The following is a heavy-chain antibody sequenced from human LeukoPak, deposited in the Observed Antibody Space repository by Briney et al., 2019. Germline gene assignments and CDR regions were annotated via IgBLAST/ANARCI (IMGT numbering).Heavy chain of an antibody. J-gene: IGHJ5*02. CDR1: GGSISSGNYY. V-gene: IGHV4-61*02. D-gene: IGHD2-2*02. CDR3: ARAGYCSSTSCYRYWFDP. CDR2: FYTSGST. Sequence: NTSQTLSLTCTVSGGSISSGNYYWSWIRQPAGKGLEWIGRFYTSGSTNYNPSLKSRVTISVDTSKNQFSLKLSSVTAADTAVYYCARAGYCSSTSCYRYWFDPWGQGTLVTVSS.